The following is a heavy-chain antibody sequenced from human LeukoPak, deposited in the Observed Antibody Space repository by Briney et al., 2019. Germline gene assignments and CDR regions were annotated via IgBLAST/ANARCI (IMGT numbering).Heavy chain of an antibody. CDR3: AMGAIVATIDY. CDR2: IYSGSST. J-gene: IGHJ4*02. V-gene: IGHV3-66*01. Sequence: GGSLRLSCAASGLTVSSNYMSWVRQAPGKGLEWVSLIYSGSSTYYADSVKGRFTISRDRSKNTLYLQMSSLRVEDTAVYYCAMGAIVATIDYWGQGTLVTVSS. D-gene: IGHD5-12*01. CDR1: GLTVSSNY.